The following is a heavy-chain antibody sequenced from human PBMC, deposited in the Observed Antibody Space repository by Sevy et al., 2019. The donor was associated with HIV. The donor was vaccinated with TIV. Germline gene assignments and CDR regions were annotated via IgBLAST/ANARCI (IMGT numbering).Heavy chain of an antibody. D-gene: IGHD6-19*01. J-gene: IGHJ4*02. CDR1: GGSISSGGYY. CDR3: ASGSGWYDYFDY. Sequence: SETLSLTCTVSGGSISSGGYYWSWIRQHPGKGLEWIGYIYYSGSTDYNPSLKSRVTISVDTSKNQFSLKLSSVTAADTAVYYCASGSGWYDYFDYWGQGTLVTVS. CDR2: IYYSGST. V-gene: IGHV4-31*03.